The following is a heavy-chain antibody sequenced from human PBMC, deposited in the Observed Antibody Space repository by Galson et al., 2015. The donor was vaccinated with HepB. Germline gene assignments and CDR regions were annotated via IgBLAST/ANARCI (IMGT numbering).Heavy chain of an antibody. CDR2: ISSSSSYI. CDR1: GFTFSSYS. J-gene: IGHJ5*02. CDR3: ARVYSSSSGWFDP. Sequence: SLRLSCAASGFTFSSYSMNWVRQAPGKGLEWVSSISSSSSYIYYADSVKGRFTISRDNAKNSLYLQMNSLRAEDTAVYYCARVYSSSSGWFDPWGQGTLVTVSS. V-gene: IGHV3-21*01. D-gene: IGHD6-6*01.